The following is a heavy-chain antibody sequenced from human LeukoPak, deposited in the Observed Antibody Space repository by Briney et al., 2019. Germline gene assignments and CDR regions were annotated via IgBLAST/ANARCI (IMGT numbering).Heavy chain of an antibody. CDR3: ARSGMVIHSSYYFDY. CDR2: ISAYNGNT. J-gene: IGHJ4*02. D-gene: IGHD5-18*01. CDR1: GYTFTSYG. V-gene: IGHV1-18*01. Sequence: ASVKVSCKASGYTFTSYGISWVRQAPGQGPEWMGWISAYNGNTNYAQKLQGRVTMTTDTSTSTAYMELRSLRSDDTAVYYCARSGMVIHSSYYFDYWGQGTLVTVSS.